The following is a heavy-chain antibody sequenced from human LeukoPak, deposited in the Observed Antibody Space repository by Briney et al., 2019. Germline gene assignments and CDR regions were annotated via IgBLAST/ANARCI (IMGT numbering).Heavy chain of an antibody. D-gene: IGHD3/OR15-3a*01. Sequence: SETLSLTCAVSGASISSHYCSWIRQPPGKGLEWIGYTRGRLNDNPSLKSRGAVSVDPSQNQVSLSLTSVTAADTAVYYCARVLAIFGLDTTDFYMDVWGKGTTVTVSS. CDR1: GASISSHY. V-gene: IGHV4-59*11. J-gene: IGHJ6*03. CDR3: ARVLAIFGLDTTDFYMDV. CDR2: TRGRL.